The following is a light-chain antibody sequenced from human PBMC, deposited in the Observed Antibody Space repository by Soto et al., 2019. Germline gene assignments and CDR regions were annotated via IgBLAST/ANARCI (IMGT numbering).Light chain of an antibody. Sequence: DIQMTQSPSSLSASVGDRVTITCRASQSISSYLNWYQQRPGKAPNNLIYAASRLQSGVPSMFSGSGSGTDFTLTISNLQPEDVSTYYCQQSDGSPLTFGGGTKVEIK. CDR2: AAS. J-gene: IGKJ4*01. V-gene: IGKV1-39*01. CDR3: QQSDGSPLT. CDR1: QSISSY.